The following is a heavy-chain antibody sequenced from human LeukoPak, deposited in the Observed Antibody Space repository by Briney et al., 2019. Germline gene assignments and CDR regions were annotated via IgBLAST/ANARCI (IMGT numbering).Heavy chain of an antibody. CDR2: INHSGST. D-gene: IGHD3-10*01. Sequence: PSETLSLTCAVYGGSFSGYYWRWIRQPPGKGLEGIGEINHSGSTNHNPSLKTRDTISVDPAKHQFSLKLSSVTAADTAVYYCARGPANAGGYGSGILSKPATRNDYWGQGTLVTVSS. V-gene: IGHV4-34*01. J-gene: IGHJ4*02. CDR3: ARGPANAGGYGSGILSKPATRNDY. CDR1: GGSFSGYY.